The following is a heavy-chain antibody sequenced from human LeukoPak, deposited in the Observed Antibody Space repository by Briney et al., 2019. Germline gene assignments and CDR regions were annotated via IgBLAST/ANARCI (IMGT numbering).Heavy chain of an antibody. CDR2: INSDGSWT. CDR3: VSFYETY. CDR1: GNYW. Sequence: GGSLRLSCAASGNYWIHWVRQAPGKGLVWVSHINSDGSWTSYANSVKGRFTISKDNAKNTVYLQMNSLRAEDTAVYYCVSFYETYWGRGTLVTVSS. D-gene: IGHD2/OR15-2a*01. J-gene: IGHJ4*02. V-gene: IGHV3-74*01.